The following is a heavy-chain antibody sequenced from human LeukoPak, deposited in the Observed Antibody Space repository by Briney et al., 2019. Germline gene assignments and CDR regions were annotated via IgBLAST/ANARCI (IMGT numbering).Heavy chain of an antibody. D-gene: IGHD2-15*01. CDR3: ARDLSATWYSLAF. CDR2: INWSGQAS. V-gene: IGHV3-20*04. Sequence: TGGSLRLSCVGAGFSNGDYGMSWVRQVPGKGLEWVSGINWSGQASEYADSVKGRFIISRDNAENSLYLQMNSLRPEDTGLYYCARDLSATWYSLAFWGQGTLATVSS. J-gene: IGHJ4*02. CDR1: GFSNGDYG.